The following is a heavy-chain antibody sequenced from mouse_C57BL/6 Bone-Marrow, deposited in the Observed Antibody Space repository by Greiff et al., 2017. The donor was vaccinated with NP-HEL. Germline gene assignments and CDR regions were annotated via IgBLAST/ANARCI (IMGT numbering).Heavy chain of an antibody. D-gene: IGHD6-1*01. CDR3: APFSRWCAY. CDR1: GFTFTDYY. V-gene: IGHV14-2*01. CDR2: IDPEDGET. Sequence: EVKLQQSGAELVKPGASVKLSCTASGFTFTDYYMHWVQQRPEQGLEWIGRIDPEDGETKYPPKFQGKATITADTSSNTAYLQLSSLTSEDTTVYYCAPFSRWCAYWGQGTLVTVSA. J-gene: IGHJ3*01.